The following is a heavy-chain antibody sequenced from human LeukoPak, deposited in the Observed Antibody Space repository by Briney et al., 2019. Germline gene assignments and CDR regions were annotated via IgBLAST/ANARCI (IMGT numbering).Heavy chain of an antibody. CDR3: ARGVAEAVNWFDP. CDR2: INPNSGGT. J-gene: IGHJ5*02. Sequence: ASVKVSCKPSRYTFTGYYMHWVRQAPGQGLEWMGWINPNSGGTNYAQKFQGRVTMTRDTSISTAYMELSRLTSDDTAVYYCARGVAEAVNWFDPWGQGTLVTVSS. CDR1: RYTFTGYY. D-gene: IGHD6-13*01. V-gene: IGHV1-2*02.